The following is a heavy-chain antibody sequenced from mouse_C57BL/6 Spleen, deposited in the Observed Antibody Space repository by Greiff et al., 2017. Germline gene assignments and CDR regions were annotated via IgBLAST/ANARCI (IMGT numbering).Heavy chain of an antibody. CDR3: ARRYYGLDY. D-gene: IGHD1-1*01. Sequence: VQLQQSGAELVRPGTSVKVSCKASGYAFTNYLIEWVKQRPGQGLEWIGVINPGSGGTNYNEKFKGKATLTADKSSSTAYMQLSSLTSEDSAVYFCARRYYGLDYWGQGTTRTVSS. J-gene: IGHJ2*01. CDR2: INPGSGGT. V-gene: IGHV1-54*01. CDR1: GYAFTNYL.